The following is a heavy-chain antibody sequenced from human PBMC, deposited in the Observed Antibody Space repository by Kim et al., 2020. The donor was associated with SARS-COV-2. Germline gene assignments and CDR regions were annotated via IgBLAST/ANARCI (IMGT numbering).Heavy chain of an antibody. V-gene: IGHV1-2*02. CDR3: SSEEY. CDR2: VNSDSGAT. J-gene: IGHJ4*02. Sequence: ASVKVSCKASEYTFTGYYFHWVRQAPGQGLEWMGWVNSDSGATNYAQNFQGRVTVTRDTSISTTYMELSGRTSDDTAVYYFSSEEYWGQGTLVTVLS. CDR1: EYTFTGYY.